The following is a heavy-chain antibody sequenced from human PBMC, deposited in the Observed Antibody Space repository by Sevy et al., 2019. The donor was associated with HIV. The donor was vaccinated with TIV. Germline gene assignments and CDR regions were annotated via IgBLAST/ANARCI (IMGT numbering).Heavy chain of an antibody. CDR2: ISAYNGDT. V-gene: IGHV1-18*01. J-gene: IGHJ3*02. CDR1: GYTFTSYG. CDR3: ARGYYDFWSGYYRRDAFDS. D-gene: IGHD3-3*01. Sequence: ASLKVSCKASGYTFTSYGISWVRQAPGQGLEWMGWISAYNGDTNYAQKLQDRVTMTTDTSTSTAYMELTSLRSDDTAVYFCARGYYDFWSGYYRRDAFDSWGQGTRVTVSS.